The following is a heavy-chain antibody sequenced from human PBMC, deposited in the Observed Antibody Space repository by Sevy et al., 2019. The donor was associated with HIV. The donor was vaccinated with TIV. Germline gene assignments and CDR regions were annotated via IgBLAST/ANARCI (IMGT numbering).Heavy chain of an antibody. Sequence: ASVKVSCKASGGTFSSYAISWVRQAPGQGLEWMGGIIPIFGTANYAQKFQGRVTITADESTSIDYMELSSLRSEDTAVYYCAIPYCSRTSCPSYGMDVWGQGTTVTVSS. CDR3: AIPYCSRTSCPSYGMDV. CDR1: GGTFSSYA. CDR2: IIPIFGTA. D-gene: IGHD2-2*01. J-gene: IGHJ6*02. V-gene: IGHV1-69*13.